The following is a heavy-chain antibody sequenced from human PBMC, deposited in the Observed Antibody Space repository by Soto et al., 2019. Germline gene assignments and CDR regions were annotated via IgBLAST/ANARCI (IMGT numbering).Heavy chain of an antibody. D-gene: IGHD2-2*01. J-gene: IGHJ1*01. CDR2: ISGSGGST. V-gene: IGHV3-23*01. CDR1: GFTFSSYA. CDR3: AKVTAVVVPAAILGHFQH. Sequence: EVQLLESGGGLVQPGGSLRLSCAASGFTFSSYAMSWVRQAPGKGLEWVSAISGSGGSTYYADSVKGRFTISRDNSKNTLYLQMNSLRAEDTAVYYCAKVTAVVVPAAILGHFQHWGQGTLVTVSS.